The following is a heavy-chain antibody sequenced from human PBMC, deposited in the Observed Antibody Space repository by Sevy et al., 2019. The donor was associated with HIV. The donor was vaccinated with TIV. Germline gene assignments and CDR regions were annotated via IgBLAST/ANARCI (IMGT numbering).Heavy chain of an antibody. CDR1: GFTFSSYA. J-gene: IGHJ1*01. CDR2: ISGSGGST. D-gene: IGHD1-26*01. V-gene: IGHV3-23*01. Sequence: GGSLRLSCAASGFTFSSYAMSWVRQAPGKGLEWVSAISGSGGSTYYGDSVKGRFTISRDNSKNTLYLQMNSLRAEDTAVYYCAKDPSGSYYGHFQHWGQGTLVTVSS. CDR3: AKDPSGSYYGHFQH.